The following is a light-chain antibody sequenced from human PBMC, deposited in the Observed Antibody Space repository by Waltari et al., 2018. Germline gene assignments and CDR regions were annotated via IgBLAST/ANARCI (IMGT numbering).Light chain of an antibody. Sequence: DIQMTQSPSTLSASVGDRVTITCRASQAIDTSLAWYQQKPGKAPNLLIYRSSTLEGGVSSRFSGSGSGTDFTLTISSLQPDDFATYYCQQYSSYGKYTFGQGTELEIK. J-gene: IGKJ2*01. CDR1: QAIDTS. V-gene: IGKV1-5*03. CDR3: QQYSSYGKYT. CDR2: RSS.